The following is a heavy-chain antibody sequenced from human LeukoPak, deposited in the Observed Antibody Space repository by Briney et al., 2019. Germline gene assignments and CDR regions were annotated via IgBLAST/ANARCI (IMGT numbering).Heavy chain of an antibody. J-gene: IGHJ3*02. CDR1: GGSISSYY. V-gene: IGHV4-59*01. CDR3: ARSGWSDAFDI. D-gene: IGHD2-15*01. Sequence: PSETLSLTCTVSGGSISSYYWSWIRQPPGKGLEGMGYIYYSGSTNYNPSPKSRVTIYVDTSKNPFSLKLSSVTAADTAVYYCARSGWSDAFDIWGQGTMVTVSS. CDR2: IYYSGST.